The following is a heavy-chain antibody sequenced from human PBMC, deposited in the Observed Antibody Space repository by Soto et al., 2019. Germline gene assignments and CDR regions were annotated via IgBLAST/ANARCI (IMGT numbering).Heavy chain of an antibody. CDR2: IYAGGST. V-gene: IGHV3-66*01. Sequence: EVQLVESGGGLVQPGGSLRLSCAASGFTVSSNYMSWVRQAPGKGLEWVSVIYAGGSTYYADSVKGRFTICRDNSKNTLYLQMNSLRAEDTAVYYCARDMVRGLYPEYFQHWGQGTLVTVSS. D-gene: IGHD3-10*01. J-gene: IGHJ1*01. CDR1: GFTVSSNY. CDR3: ARDMVRGLYPEYFQH.